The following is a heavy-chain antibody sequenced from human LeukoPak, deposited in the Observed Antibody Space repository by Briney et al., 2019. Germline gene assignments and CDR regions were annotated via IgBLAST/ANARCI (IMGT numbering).Heavy chain of an antibody. J-gene: IGHJ6*02. Sequence: PGRSLRLSCAASGFTFSSYGMHWVRQAPGKGLEWVAVIWYDGSNKYYADSVKGRFTISRDNSKNTLYLQMNSLRAEDTAVYYCARDPTYDFWSGYLYYYYGMDVWGQGTTVTVSS. CDR1: GFTFSSYG. CDR2: IWYDGSNK. V-gene: IGHV3-33*01. D-gene: IGHD3-3*01. CDR3: ARDPTYDFWSGYLYYYYGMDV.